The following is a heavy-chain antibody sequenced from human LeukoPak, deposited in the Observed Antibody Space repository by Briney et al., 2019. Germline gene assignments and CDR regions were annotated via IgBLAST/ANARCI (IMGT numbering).Heavy chain of an antibody. CDR2: IKHNGDEL. J-gene: IGHJ4*02. V-gene: IGHV3-7*01. Sequence: PGGSLRLSCAASGFTFTSYWMTWVRQAPGKGPEWVANIKHNGDELNYVDSVEDRFTISRDNAKNSLYLHMTSLRADDTAVYYCARELRTFDSWGQGTLGTISS. CDR1: GFTFTSYW. D-gene: IGHD3-16*01. CDR3: ARELRTFDS.